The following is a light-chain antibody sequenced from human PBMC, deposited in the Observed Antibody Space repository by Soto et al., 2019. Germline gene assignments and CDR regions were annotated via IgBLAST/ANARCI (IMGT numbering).Light chain of an antibody. CDR3: QHYYTYPYM. J-gene: IGKJ1*01. Sequence: DIQMTQSPSTLSASVGDRVTITCRASQSISNWLAWYQQKPGKAPNLLIYDASHLTSGVPSRFSGSGSGTEFTLSISSLQPDDFATYYCQHYYTYPYMFGQGTKVDIK. CDR2: DAS. V-gene: IGKV1-5*01. CDR1: QSISNW.